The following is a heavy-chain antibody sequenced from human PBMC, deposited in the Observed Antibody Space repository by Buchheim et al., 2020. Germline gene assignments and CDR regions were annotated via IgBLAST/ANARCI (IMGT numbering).Heavy chain of an antibody. Sequence: QVQLVESGGGAVQPGRSLRLSCAASGFTFSSYGMHWVRQAPGKGLEWVAFIRYDGSNKYYADSVKGRFTISRDNSKKTLYLQMNSLRAEDTAVYYCAKDQVPYYYYGMDVWGQGTT. V-gene: IGHV3-30*02. CDR2: IRYDGSNK. CDR1: GFTFSSYG. J-gene: IGHJ6*02. CDR3: AKDQVPYYYYGMDV.